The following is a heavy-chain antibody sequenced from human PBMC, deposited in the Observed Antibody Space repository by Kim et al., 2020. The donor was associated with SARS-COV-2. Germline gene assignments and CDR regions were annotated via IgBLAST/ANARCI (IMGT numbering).Heavy chain of an antibody. CDR3: ARFSPTVTHVDY. V-gene: IGHV4-4*02. J-gene: IGHJ4*02. D-gene: IGHD4-17*01. Sequence: SYSPPLKSRVTRSVDKCKNKFSLKLSSVTAADTAVYYCARFSPTVTHVDYWGQGTLVTVSS.